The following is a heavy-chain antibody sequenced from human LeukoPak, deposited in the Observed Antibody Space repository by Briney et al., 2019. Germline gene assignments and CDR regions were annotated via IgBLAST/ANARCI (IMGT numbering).Heavy chain of an antibody. CDR1: GFTFSSYW. J-gene: IGHJ4*02. CDR3: ARDKTPLIGGYFDY. CDR2: IKQDGSEK. Sequence: GGSLRLSCAASGFTFSSYWMSWVRQAPGKGLEWVANIKQDGSEKYYVDSVKGRFTISRDNAKNSLYLQMNSLRAEDTAVYYCARDKTPLIGGYFDYWGQGTLVTVSS. D-gene: IGHD2-8*01. V-gene: IGHV3-7*01.